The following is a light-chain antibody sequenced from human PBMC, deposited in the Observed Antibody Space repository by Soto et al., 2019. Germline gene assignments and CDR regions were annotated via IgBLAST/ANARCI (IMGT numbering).Light chain of an antibody. J-gene: IGKJ4*01. Sequence: EIVLTQSPATLSLSPGERATLSSRASQRVSSYLAWYQHKPGQAPRLLIYDASNRATGIPARFSGSGSGTDFTLTISSLEPEDFAVYYCQQRSNWPRPLTFGGGTKVEIQ. CDR3: QQRSNWPRPLT. CDR1: QRVSSY. CDR2: DAS. V-gene: IGKV3-11*01.